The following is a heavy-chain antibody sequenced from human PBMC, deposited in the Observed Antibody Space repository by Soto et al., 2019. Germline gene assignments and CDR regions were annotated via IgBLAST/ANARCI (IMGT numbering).Heavy chain of an antibody. CDR3: ARALSEAMAPFDY. D-gene: IGHD5-18*01. CDR1: GDSVSSISAA. Sequence: QTLSLTCAISGDSVSSISAAWNWIRQSPSRGLEWLGRAYYRSKWYNDCAVSVKSRITINPDTSKNQLSLQLNSVTPEDTAVYYCARALSEAMAPFDYWGQGTLVTVSS. J-gene: IGHJ4*02. V-gene: IGHV6-1*01. CDR2: AYYRSKWYN.